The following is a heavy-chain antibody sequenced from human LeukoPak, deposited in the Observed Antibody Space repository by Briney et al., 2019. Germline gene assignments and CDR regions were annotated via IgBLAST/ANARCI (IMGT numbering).Heavy chain of an antibody. V-gene: IGHV3-74*01. CDR1: GFIFSSYW. CDR3: VRAESGSYSYYFDY. J-gene: IGHJ4*02. D-gene: IGHD1-26*01. Sequence: GGSLRLSCAASGFIFSSYWMHWVRQAPGKGLVWVSRINSDGSSTSYADSVKGRFTISRDNSKNTLYLQMNSLRAEDTAVYYCVRAESGSYSYYFDYWGQGTLVTVSS. CDR2: INSDGSST.